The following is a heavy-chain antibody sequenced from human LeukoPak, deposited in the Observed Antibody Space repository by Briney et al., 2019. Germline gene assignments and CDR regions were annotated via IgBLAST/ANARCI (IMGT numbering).Heavy chain of an antibody. Sequence: SETLSLTCTVSGGSISSYYWSWIRQPPGKGLEWIGYIYYSGSTNYNPSLKSRVTISVDTSKNQFSLKLSSVTAADTAVYYCARVTDYYDSSGYYYFDYWGQGTLVTVSS. CDR3: ARVTDYYDSSGYYYFDY. V-gene: IGHV4-59*01. D-gene: IGHD3-22*01. J-gene: IGHJ4*02. CDR2: IYYSGST. CDR1: GGSISSYY.